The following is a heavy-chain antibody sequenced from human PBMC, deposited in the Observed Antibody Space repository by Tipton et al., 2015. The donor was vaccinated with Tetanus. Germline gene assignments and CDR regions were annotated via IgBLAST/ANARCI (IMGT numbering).Heavy chain of an antibody. CDR2: IYPGDSDT. V-gene: IGHV5-51*03. CDR1: GYSFTSYW. J-gene: IGHJ6*02. D-gene: IGHD2-2*02. CDR3: ARRQKYCSSTSCYMYYGMDV. Sequence: QLVQSGAEVKKPGESLKISCKGSGYSFTSYWIGWVRQMPGKGLEWMGIIYPGDSDTRYSPTFQSQVTISADKSISTAYLQWSSRKASDTAMYYCARRQKYCSSTSCYMYYGMDVWGQGTTVTVSS.